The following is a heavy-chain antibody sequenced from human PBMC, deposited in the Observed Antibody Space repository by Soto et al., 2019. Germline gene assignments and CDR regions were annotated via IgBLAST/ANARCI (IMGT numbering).Heavy chain of an antibody. D-gene: IGHD3-10*01. CDR1: GYTFTSYW. V-gene: IGHV5-10-1*01. CDR2: IDPSDSYT. J-gene: IGHJ4*01. CDR3: AVMVPLEYYFDF. Sequence: GESLKISCKGSGYTFTSYWISWVRHMPGKGLEWMGRIDPSDSYTNYSPSFQGHVTISADKSISTAYLQWSSLKASDTATYVCAVMVPLEYYFDFRGDGALVTVCS.